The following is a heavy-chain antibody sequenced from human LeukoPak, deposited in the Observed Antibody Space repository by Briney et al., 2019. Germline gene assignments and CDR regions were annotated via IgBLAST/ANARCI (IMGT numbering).Heavy chain of an antibody. Sequence: GGSLRLSCAASEFTFNNYWMSWVRQAPGKGLEWVANIKQDGSEKYYVDSVKGRFTISRDNAKNSLYLQMNSLRAEDTAVYYCVKPYYNSSGSLNWGQGTLVTVSS. D-gene: IGHD3-10*01. CDR1: EFTFNNYW. J-gene: IGHJ4*02. CDR3: VKPYYNSSGSLN. CDR2: IKQDGSEK. V-gene: IGHV3-7*01.